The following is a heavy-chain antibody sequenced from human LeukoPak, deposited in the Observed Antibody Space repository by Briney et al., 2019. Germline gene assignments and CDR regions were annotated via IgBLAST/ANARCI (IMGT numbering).Heavy chain of an antibody. V-gene: IGHV1-2*02. Sequence: ASVKVSCKASGYTFIGFYMHWVPQAPGQGLEGMGWINPNSGATKYAQNFQGRVTLTRDTSIKTAYMELSSLRSDDTAVYYCARVVGSGWPSDAFDMWGQGTMVTVSS. D-gene: IGHD6-19*01. CDR1: GYTFIGFY. CDR2: INPNSGAT. J-gene: IGHJ3*02. CDR3: ARVVGSGWPSDAFDM.